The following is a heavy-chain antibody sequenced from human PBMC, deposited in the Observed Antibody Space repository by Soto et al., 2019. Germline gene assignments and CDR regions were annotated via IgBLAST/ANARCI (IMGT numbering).Heavy chain of an antibody. J-gene: IGHJ4*02. CDR1: GFTFSSYA. D-gene: IGHD2-8*01. Sequence: EVQLVESGGGLVQPGGSLRLSCSASGFTFSSYAMHWVRQAPGKGLEYVSAISSNGGSTYYADSVKGRFTISRDNSKNNLYLQMSSLRAEDTAVYYCVKDMYREEYYFDYWGQGTLVTVSS. CDR2: ISSNGGST. CDR3: VKDMYREEYYFDY. V-gene: IGHV3-64D*08.